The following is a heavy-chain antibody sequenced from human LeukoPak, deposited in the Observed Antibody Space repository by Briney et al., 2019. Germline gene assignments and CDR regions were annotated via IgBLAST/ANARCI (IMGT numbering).Heavy chain of an antibody. CDR2: ISSSSSYI. V-gene: IGHV3-21*01. Sequence: TGGSLRLSCVASRFPFSSYSMNWVRQAPGKGLEWVSSISSSSSYIYYADSVKGRFTISRDNAKNSLYLQMNSLRAEDTAVYYCASDYGGNSGWGQGTLVTVSS. CDR3: ASDYGGNSG. D-gene: IGHD4-23*01. CDR1: RFPFSSYS. J-gene: IGHJ4*02.